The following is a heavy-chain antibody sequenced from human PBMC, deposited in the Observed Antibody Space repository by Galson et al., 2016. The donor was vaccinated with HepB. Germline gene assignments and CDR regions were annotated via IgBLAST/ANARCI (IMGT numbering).Heavy chain of an antibody. Sequence: SLRLSCAASAFNIRKNYMSWVRQAPGQGLEWVSTIYSDTSTYYADSVKGRFTISRDNAKNSLYLQMNSLRAEDTAVYYCARAYSRLGRWRLLYYFDYWGQGTLVIVSS. J-gene: IGHJ4*02. D-gene: IGHD2/OR15-2a*01. CDR1: AFNIRKNY. V-gene: IGHV3-53*01. CDR2: IYSDTST. CDR3: ARAYSRLGRWRLLYYFDY.